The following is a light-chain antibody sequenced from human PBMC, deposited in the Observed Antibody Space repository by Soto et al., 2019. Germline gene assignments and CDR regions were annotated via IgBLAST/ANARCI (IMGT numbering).Light chain of an antibody. Sequence: VRTHYPGTLSLSPEERATLSCRASQTVRNNYLAWYQQKPGQAPRLLIYDASSRATGIPDRFSGGGSGTDFTLTISRLEPEDFAVYYCQQFSSYPLTLAGGTKV. V-gene: IGKV3-20*01. CDR1: QTVRNNY. CDR3: QQFSSYPLT. J-gene: IGKJ4*01. CDR2: DAS.